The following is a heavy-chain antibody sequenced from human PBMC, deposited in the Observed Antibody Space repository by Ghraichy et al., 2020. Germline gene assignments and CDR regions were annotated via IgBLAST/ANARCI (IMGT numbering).Heavy chain of an antibody. CDR3: AKHSFGSGGYSFFRIDY. J-gene: IGHJ4*02. D-gene: IGHD5-18*01. CDR2: IHYDVTKK. CDR1: GFSFSTYG. V-gene: IGHV3-30*02. Sequence: GGSLRLSFGASGFSFSTYGMHWVRQAPGKGLEWVTFIHYDVTKKYYADSVKGRFTVSRDNSKNMLYLQMNSLRAEDTAVYYCAKHSFGSGGYSFFRIDYWGQGTLVIVSS.